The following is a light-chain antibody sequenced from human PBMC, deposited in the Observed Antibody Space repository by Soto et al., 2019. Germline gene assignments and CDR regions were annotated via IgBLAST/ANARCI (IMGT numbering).Light chain of an antibody. CDR2: WAS. CDR1: EGVLYSSNNKNY. CDR3: QQYYSTPLT. Sequence: IVMTQSPDSLAVSLGERATINCKSSEGVLYSSNNKNYLAWYQQKPGQPPKLLIYWASTRESGVPDRFSGSGSGTDFTLTISSLQAEDVAVYYCQQYYSTPLTFGQGTRLEIK. V-gene: IGKV4-1*01. J-gene: IGKJ5*01.